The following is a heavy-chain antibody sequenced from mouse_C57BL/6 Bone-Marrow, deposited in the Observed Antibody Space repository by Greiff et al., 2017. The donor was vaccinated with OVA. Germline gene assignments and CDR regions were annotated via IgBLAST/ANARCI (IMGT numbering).Heavy chain of an antibody. D-gene: IGHD1-1*01. V-gene: IGHV5-17*01. CDR1: GFTFSDYG. CDR2: ISSGSSTT. CDR3: AGHYYGSSC. Sequence: EVQVVESGGGLVKPGGSLKLSCAASGFTFSDYGMHWVRQAPEKGLEWVAYISSGSSTTYYADTVKGRFTISRDNAKNTLFLQMTRLRSEDAAMYYCAGHYYGSSCWGQGTTLTVSS. J-gene: IGHJ2*01.